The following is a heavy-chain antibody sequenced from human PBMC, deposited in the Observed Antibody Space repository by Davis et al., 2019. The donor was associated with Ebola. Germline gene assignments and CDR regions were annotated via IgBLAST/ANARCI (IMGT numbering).Heavy chain of an antibody. CDR3: ARALPKLGWGSDY. CDR1: GFTFSDYY. CDR2: ISSSSSYT. Sequence: PGGSLRLSCAASGFTFSDYYMSWIRQAPGKGLEWVSYISSSSSYTNYADSVKGRFTISRDNAKNSLYLQMNSLRAEDTAVYYCARALPKLGWGSDYWGQGTLVTVSS. D-gene: IGHD6-19*01. V-gene: IGHV3-11*06. J-gene: IGHJ4*02.